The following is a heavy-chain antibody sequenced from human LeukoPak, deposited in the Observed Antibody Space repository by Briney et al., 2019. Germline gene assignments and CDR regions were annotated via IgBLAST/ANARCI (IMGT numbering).Heavy chain of an antibody. D-gene: IGHD6-13*01. J-gene: IGHJ6*02. V-gene: IGHV5-51*01. CDR2: IYPGDSDT. CDR1: GYSSTSYW. Sequence: KGGESLKISCKGSGYSSTSYWIGWVRQMPGKGLEWMGIIYPGDSDTRYSPSFQGQVTISADKSISTAYLQWSSLKASDTAMYYCSRQLVGFRRGFYGMDVWGQGTTVTVSS. CDR3: SRQLVGFRRGFYGMDV.